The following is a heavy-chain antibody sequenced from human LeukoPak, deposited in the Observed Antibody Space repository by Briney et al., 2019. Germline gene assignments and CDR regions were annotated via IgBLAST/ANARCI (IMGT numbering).Heavy chain of an antibody. CDR1: GYTFTGYY. D-gene: IGHD3-9*01. Sequence: GASVKVSCKASGYTFTGYYMHWLRQAPGQPLEWMGWINPNSGGTNYAQKFQGRVTMTRDTSISTAYMELSRLRSDDTAVFFFQAEDVLRYFDWQNYYYYYMDVWGKGTTVTVSS. CDR2: INPNSGGT. J-gene: IGHJ6*03. V-gene: IGHV1-2*02. CDR3: QAEDVLRYFDWQNYYYYYMDV.